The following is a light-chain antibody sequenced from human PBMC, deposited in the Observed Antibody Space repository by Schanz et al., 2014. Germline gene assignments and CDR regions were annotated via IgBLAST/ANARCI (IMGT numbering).Light chain of an antibody. Sequence: DIEMAQSPSTLSASVGDTVTITCRASQSVSRWLAWYQQQPGKAPKVLISDASSLESGVPSRFSGSGSGTDFTLSISSLQPEDFATYYCQQSYSTLPFTFGPGTEVDIK. V-gene: IGKV1-5*01. J-gene: IGKJ3*01. CDR1: QSVSRW. CDR2: DAS. CDR3: QQSYSTLPFT.